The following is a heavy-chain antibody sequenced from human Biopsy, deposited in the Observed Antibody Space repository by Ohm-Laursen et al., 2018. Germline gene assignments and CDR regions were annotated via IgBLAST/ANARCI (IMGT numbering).Heavy chain of an antibody. CDR1: GGSISNNNYY. J-gene: IGHJ5*02. Sequence: TLSLTCTVSGGSISNNNYYWGWIRQPPGKGLEWIGSIFYRGSTHYKPSLKSRVNISVDTSKNQFSLKLNSVTAADTAVYYCARDYDTSGYYYVSWGQGTLVTVSS. CDR2: IFYRGST. CDR3: ARDYDTSGYYYVS. V-gene: IGHV4-39*01. D-gene: IGHD3-22*01.